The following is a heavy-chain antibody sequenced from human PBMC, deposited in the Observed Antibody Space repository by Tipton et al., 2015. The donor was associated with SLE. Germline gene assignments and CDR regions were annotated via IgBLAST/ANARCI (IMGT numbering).Heavy chain of an antibody. Sequence: TLSLTCTVSGGSISSYGHFWNWIRQHPGKGLEWIGYIHYSGSTYYNPSLKGRVTISADTSRSQVSLNLRSVTAADTAVYYCARGLRADSTSHFDHWGPGTLVTVSS. CDR3: ARGLRADSTSHFDH. CDR1: GGSISSYGHF. V-gene: IGHV4-31*03. CDR2: IHYSGST. D-gene: IGHD6-13*01. J-gene: IGHJ4*02.